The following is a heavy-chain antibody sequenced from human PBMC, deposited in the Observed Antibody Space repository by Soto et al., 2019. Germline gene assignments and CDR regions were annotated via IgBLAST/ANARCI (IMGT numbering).Heavy chain of an antibody. V-gene: IGHV1-18*01. CDR1: GYSFTNYG. D-gene: IGHD6-13*01. Sequence: QEQLLQSGVAVQKPGASVKVSCKASGYSFTNYGITWVRQVPGHGFEWMGWISAYNGNTKYAQKLQRRVTMTTDAPTSTVYLELRSLPSEDTAVYYCARDRGVAPPVAGNTHYYYYMDVWCKRTTVTLSS. CDR3: ARDRGVAPPVAGNTHYYYYMDV. J-gene: IGHJ6*03. CDR2: ISAYNGNT.